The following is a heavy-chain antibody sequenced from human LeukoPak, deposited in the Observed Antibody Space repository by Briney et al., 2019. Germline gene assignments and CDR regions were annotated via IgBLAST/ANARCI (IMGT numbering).Heavy chain of an antibody. CDR1: GGTFSSYA. CDR2: IIPILGIA. D-gene: IGHD6-19*01. J-gene: IGHJ4*02. V-gene: IGHV1-69*04. CDR3: ARGSASSGWYIFDY. Sequence: SVNVSCTASGGTFSSYAISWVRQAPGQGLEWMGRIIPILGIANYAQKFQGRVTITADKSTSTAYMELSSLRSEDTAVYYCARGSASSGWYIFDYWGQGTLVTVSS.